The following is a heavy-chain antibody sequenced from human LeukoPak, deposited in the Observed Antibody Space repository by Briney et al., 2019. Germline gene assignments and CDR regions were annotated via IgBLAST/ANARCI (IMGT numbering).Heavy chain of an antibody. CDR3: AGQGVTMVRGVIPHDAFDI. J-gene: IGHJ3*02. V-gene: IGHV1-2*02. CDR1: GYTFTGYY. D-gene: IGHD3-10*01. CDR2: INPNSGGT. Sequence: ASVKVSCRASGYTFTGYYMHWVRQAPGQGLEWMGWINPNSGGTNYAQKFQGRVTMTRDTSISTAYMELSRLRSDDTAVYYCAGQGVTMVRGVIPHDAFDIWGQGTMVTVSS.